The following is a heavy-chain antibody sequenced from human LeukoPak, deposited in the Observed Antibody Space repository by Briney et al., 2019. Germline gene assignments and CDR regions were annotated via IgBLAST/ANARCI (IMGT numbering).Heavy chain of an antibody. Sequence: SETLSLTCTVSGGSISSGSYYWSWIRQPAGKGLEWIGRIYTSGSTNYNPSLKSRVTISVDTSKNQFSLKLSSVTAADTAVYYCARQGFDFWSGYSAAGEYYYYMDVWGKGTTVTVSS. J-gene: IGHJ6*03. CDR3: ARQGFDFWSGYSAAGEYYYYMDV. D-gene: IGHD3-3*01. V-gene: IGHV4-61*02. CDR1: GGSISSGSYY. CDR2: IYTSGST.